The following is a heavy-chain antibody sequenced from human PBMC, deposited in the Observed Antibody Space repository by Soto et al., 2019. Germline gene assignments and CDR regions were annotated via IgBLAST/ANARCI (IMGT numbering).Heavy chain of an antibody. V-gene: IGHV4-30-4*01. CDR1: GGSISSGDYF. J-gene: IGHJ4*02. D-gene: IGHD3-3*01. CDR3: ARDDGYYRLYDY. Sequence: QVRLQESGPGLVKPSQTLSLTCTVSGGSISSGDYFWSWVRQPPGKGLEWIGYIYYTGSTSYNPSLKSRITMSVDTSRNQFSVKVSSVTAADTAVYFCARDDGYYRLYDYWGQGTLVTVSS. CDR2: IYYTGST.